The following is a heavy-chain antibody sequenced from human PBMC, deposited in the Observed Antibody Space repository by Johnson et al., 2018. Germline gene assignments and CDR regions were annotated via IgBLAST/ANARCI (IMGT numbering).Heavy chain of an antibody. J-gene: IGHJ6*03. CDR2: INGRSDGT. D-gene: IGHD2-21*02. CDR3: ARSSYCNGCDCSTYSYYNMDV. Sequence: VQLQESGGGLVQPGGSLRLSCATSGLPSAMSWVRQPAGKGLEWVSAINGRSDGTYYAASVKGRFTISRDRSTNTLYLQMNSRRVEDTAVYYCARSSYCNGCDCSTYSYYNMDVWGRGTTVTVSS. CDR1: GLPSA. V-gene: IGHV3-23*01.